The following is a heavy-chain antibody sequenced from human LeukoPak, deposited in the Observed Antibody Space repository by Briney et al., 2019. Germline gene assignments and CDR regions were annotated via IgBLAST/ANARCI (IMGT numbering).Heavy chain of an antibody. CDR3: ATSLYGDYGFGAFDI. D-gene: IGHD4-17*01. CDR1: GGTFSSYA. Sequence: SVKVSCKASGGTFSSYAISWVRQAPGHGLEWMGGVTPIFDTANYAQKFPGRVTITADESASTAYMELSSLRSEDTAVYYCATSLYGDYGFGAFDIWGQGTMVTVSS. V-gene: IGHV1-69*13. J-gene: IGHJ3*02. CDR2: VTPIFDTA.